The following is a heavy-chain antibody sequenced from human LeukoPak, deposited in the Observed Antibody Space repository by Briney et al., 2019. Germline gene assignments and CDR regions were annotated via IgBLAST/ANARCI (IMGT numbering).Heavy chain of an antibody. D-gene: IGHD2-2*01. CDR3: ARANIVVVPAAKEGSYYYMDV. V-gene: IGHV4-4*07. CDR1: GGSISSYY. Sequence: SETLSLTCTVSGGSISSYYWSWIRQPAGKGLEWIGRIYTSGSTNYNPSLKSRVTMSVDTSKNQFSLKLSSVTAADTAVYYCARANIVVVPAAKEGSYYYMDVWGKGTTVTVS. J-gene: IGHJ6*03. CDR2: IYTSGST.